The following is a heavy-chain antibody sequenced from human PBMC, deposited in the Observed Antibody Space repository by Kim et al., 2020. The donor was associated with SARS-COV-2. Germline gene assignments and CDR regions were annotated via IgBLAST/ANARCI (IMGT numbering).Heavy chain of an antibody. CDR2: IYYSGST. CDR1: GGSISSSSYY. CDR3: ATLPYGDYVESYYYYYGMDV. D-gene: IGHD4-17*01. Sequence: SETLSLTCTVSGGSISSSSYYWGWIRQPPGKGLEWIGSIYYSGSTYYNPSLKSRVTISVDTSKNQFSLKLSSVTAADTAVYYCATLPYGDYVESYYYYYGMDVWGQGTTVTVSS. J-gene: IGHJ6*02. V-gene: IGHV4-39*01.